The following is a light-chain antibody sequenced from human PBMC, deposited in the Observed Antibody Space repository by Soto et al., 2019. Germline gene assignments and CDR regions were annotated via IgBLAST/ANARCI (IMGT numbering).Light chain of an antibody. J-gene: IGLJ3*02. CDR1: SSDVGGYNY. Sequence: QSALTQPPSASGCPGQSVTISCTGTSSDVGGYNYVSWYQQYPGRAPKLMIYEVTKRPSGVPDRFSGSKSVNTASLTVSGLQAEDEADYYCSSYAASNNFYFVFGGGTKLTVL. CDR2: EVT. CDR3: SSYAASNNFYFV. V-gene: IGLV2-8*01.